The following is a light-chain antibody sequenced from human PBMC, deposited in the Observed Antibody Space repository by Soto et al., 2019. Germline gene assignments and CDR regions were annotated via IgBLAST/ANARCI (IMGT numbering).Light chain of an antibody. CDR2: XAS. V-gene: IGKV1-5*01. Sequence: DFQMTQSPSTLSASVGDRVTITCRASQNIRSRLAWFQQKPGKXHXLLXXXASSLLXGVPQGFRGRRSGTEFTLTISSLQTDDFSTYYCQQYHSYWTFGQGPKGDIK. J-gene: IGKJ1*01. CDR1: QNIRSR. CDR3: QQYHSYWT.